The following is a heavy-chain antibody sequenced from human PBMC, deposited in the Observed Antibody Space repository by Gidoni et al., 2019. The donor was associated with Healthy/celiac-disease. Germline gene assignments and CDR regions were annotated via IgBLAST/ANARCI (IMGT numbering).Heavy chain of an antibody. J-gene: IGHJ5*02. CDR1: GFTFSSYS. Sequence: EVQLVESGGGLVKPGGSLSLSCAASGFTFSSYSMNWCPQAPGKGLEWVSSISSSSSYIYYADSVKGRFTISRDNAKNSLYLQMNSLRAEDTAVYYCARASITGTTDWFDPWGQGTLVTVSS. V-gene: IGHV3-21*01. CDR3: ARASITGTTDWFDP. CDR2: ISSSSSYI. D-gene: IGHD1-7*01.